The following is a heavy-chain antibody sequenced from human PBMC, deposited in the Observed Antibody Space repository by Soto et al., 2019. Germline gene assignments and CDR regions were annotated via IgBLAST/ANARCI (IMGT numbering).Heavy chain of an antibody. CDR2: ISARNGNT. J-gene: IGHJ4*02. CDR3: ARGRYGDY. D-gene: IGHD1-1*01. CDR1: GYTFTSYG. V-gene: IGHV1-18*01. Sequence: QVHLVQSGAEVKKPGASVKVSCKASGYTFTSYGITWVRQAPGPGLEWMGWISARNGNTDYAQKLQGRVIVTRDTSTSPAYMELRSLRCDDTAVYYCARGRYGDYWGQGALVTVSS.